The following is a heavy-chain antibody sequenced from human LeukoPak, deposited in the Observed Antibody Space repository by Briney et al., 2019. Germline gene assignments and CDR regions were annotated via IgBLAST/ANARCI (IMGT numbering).Heavy chain of an antibody. V-gene: IGHV3-23*01. J-gene: IGHJ4*02. CDR2: IIDSGGAT. Sequence: GGSLRLSCAASGFTFSTYAMSWVRQAPRKGLEWVSTIIDSGGATYYADSVKGPFTISRDNSKSTLYLQMNSLRAEDTAVYYCAKGPDSSSSFDYWGQGTLVTVSS. D-gene: IGHD6-6*01. CDR1: GFTFSTYA. CDR3: AKGPDSSSSFDY.